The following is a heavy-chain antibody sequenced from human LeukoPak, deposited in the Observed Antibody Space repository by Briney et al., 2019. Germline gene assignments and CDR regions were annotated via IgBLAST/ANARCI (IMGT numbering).Heavy chain of an antibody. CDR2: ISSSSSYI. CDR3: AKETVQPELNGFDF. CDR1: GFTFSSYT. Sequence: GGSLRLSCAASGFTFSSYTMNWVRQAPGKGLEWVSSISSSSSYIYYADSVKGRFTISRDNSKNTVYLQMNSLTADDTAVYFCAKETVQPELNGFDFWGQGTLVTVSS. D-gene: IGHD1-1*01. J-gene: IGHJ4*02. V-gene: IGHV3-21*04.